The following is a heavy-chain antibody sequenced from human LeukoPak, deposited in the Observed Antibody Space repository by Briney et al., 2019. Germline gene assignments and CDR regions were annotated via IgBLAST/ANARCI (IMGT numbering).Heavy chain of an antibody. J-gene: IGHJ4*02. Sequence: GGSLRLSCAASGFTFSSYWMNWARQAPGKGLEWVASINHNGNVNYYVDSVKGRFTISKDNAKNTVYLQMNSLRAEDTAVYYCVSFYGTYWGRGTLVTVSS. D-gene: IGHD2/OR15-2a*01. CDR1: GFTFSSYW. CDR2: INHNGNVN. V-gene: IGHV3-7*01. CDR3: VSFYGTY.